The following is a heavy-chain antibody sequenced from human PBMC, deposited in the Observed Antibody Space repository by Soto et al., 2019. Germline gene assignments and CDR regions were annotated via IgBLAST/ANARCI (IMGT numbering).Heavy chain of an antibody. CDR1: GGSISSYY. Sequence: SETLSLTSTVSGGSISSYYWSWIRQPPGKGLEWIGYIYYSGSTNYNPSLKSRVTISVDTSKNQFSLKLSSVTAADTAVYYCARGTYYYDSPPWFDPWGQGTLVTVSS. V-gene: IGHV4-59*01. CDR2: IYYSGST. D-gene: IGHD3-22*01. CDR3: ARGTYYYDSPPWFDP. J-gene: IGHJ5*02.